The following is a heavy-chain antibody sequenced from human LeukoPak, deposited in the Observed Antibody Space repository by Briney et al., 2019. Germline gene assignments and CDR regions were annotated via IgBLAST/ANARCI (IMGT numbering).Heavy chain of an antibody. CDR3: ATSTYCSGGSCYSRTFQY. J-gene: IGHJ4*02. V-gene: IGHV3-74*01. CDR1: GFTFSSYW. D-gene: IGHD2-15*01. Sequence: PGGSLRLSCAASGFTFSSYWMHWVRQAPGKGLVWVSRINSDGSSTNYADSVRGRFTISRDNAKNTLYLQMNSLRAEDTAVYYCATSTYCSGGSCYSRTFQYWGQGTLVTVSS. CDR2: INSDGSST.